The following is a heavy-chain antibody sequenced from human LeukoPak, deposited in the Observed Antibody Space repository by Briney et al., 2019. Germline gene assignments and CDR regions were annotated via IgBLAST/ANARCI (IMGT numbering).Heavy chain of an antibody. Sequence: GGSLRLSCAASGFTVSSNYMSWVRQAPGKGLEWVSVIYSGGSTYYADSVKGRFTISRDNSKNTLYLQMNSLRAEDTAVYYCARAVVVMGSYYFDYWGQGTLVTVSS. CDR1: GFTVSSNY. V-gene: IGHV3-66*01. D-gene: IGHD3-22*01. CDR3: ARAVVVMGSYYFDY. J-gene: IGHJ4*02. CDR2: IYSGGST.